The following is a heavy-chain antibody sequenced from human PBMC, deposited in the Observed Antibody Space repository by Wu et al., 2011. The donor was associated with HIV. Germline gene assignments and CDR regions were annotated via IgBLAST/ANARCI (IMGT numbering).Heavy chain of an antibody. CDR2: IIPIFGTA. CDR1: GGTFSSYA. V-gene: IGHV1-69*18. CDR3: WVQDSSSCSFGPCGDY. Sequence: QVQLVQSGAEVKKPGSSVKVSCKASGGTFSSYAISWVRQAPGQGLEWMGRIIPIFGTANYAQKFQGRVTITADESTSTAYMELSSLRSEDTAVYYCWVQDSSSCSFGPCGDYWGQGTLVTVSS. J-gene: IGHJ4*02. D-gene: IGHD6-13*01.